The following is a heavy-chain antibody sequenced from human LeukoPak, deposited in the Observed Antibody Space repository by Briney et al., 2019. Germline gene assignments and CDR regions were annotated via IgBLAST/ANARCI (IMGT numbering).Heavy chain of an antibody. CDR3: ARVSVRLGYFDY. V-gene: IGHV4-59*01. D-gene: IGHD3-9*01. CDR1: GGSISSYY. CDR2: INYSGST. J-gene: IGHJ4*02. Sequence: SETLSLTCTVSGGSISSYYWSWIRQPPGKGLEWIGYINYSGSTNYNPSLKSRVTISVDTSKNQFSLKLSSVTAADTAVYYCARVSVRLGYFDYWGQGTLVTVSS.